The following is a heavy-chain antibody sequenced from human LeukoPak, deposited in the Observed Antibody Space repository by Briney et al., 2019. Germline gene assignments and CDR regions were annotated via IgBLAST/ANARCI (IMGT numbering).Heavy chain of an antibody. CDR1: GFTFSSYA. CDR2: ISGSGGST. J-gene: IGHJ6*03. CDR3: AKRSAGGSEWYYYYYYMDV. Sequence: PGGSLRLSCAASGFTFSSYAMSWVRQAPGKGLEWVSAISGSGGSTYYADSVKGRFTISRDNSKNTLYLQMNSLRAEDTAVYYCAKRSAGGSEWYYYYYYMDVWGKGTTVTVSS. V-gene: IGHV3-23*01. D-gene: IGHD1-26*01.